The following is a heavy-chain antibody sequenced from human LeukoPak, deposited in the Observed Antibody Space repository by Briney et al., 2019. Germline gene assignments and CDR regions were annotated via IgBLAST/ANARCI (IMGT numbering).Heavy chain of an antibody. Sequence: KPSETLSLTCAVSGDSISSSDWWSWVRQPPGKGLEWIGEIYYYGGTNYNPSLKSRVTISVDKSKNQFSLKLSSVTAADTAVYYCARAPTLVRGVLGRHPRNQPDKWLDPWGQGTQVTVSS. CDR3: ARAPTLVRGVLGRHPRNQPDKWLDP. CDR1: GDSISSSDW. D-gene: IGHD3-10*01. CDR2: IYYYGGT. V-gene: IGHV4-4*02. J-gene: IGHJ5*02.